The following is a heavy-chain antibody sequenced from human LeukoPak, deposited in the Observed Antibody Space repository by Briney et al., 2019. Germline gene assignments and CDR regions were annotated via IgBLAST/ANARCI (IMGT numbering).Heavy chain of an antibody. D-gene: IGHD2-2*01. CDR2: LSAYSGDT. CDR3: ARDCSSTSCYLDV. CDR1: GYTFTSYG. V-gene: IGHV1-18*01. J-gene: IGHJ6*02. Sequence: ASVKVSCKASGYTFTSYGISWVRQAPGQGLEWMGWLSAYSGDTNYAQNLQGRVTMTTDTSTSTAYMELRGLRSDDTAVYYCARDCSSTSCYLDVWGQGTTVTVSS.